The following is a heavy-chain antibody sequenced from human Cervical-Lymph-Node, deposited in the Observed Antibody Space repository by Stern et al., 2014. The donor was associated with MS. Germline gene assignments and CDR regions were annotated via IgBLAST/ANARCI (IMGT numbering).Heavy chain of an antibody. D-gene: IGHD5/OR15-5a*01. CDR2: IIPILGTT. Sequence: QVQLVESGAEVKKPASSVKVSCKASGGTFNTSAIRWVRQAPGQGLEWMGGIIPILGTTNYAQKFQCRVTFTADKSTSTAYMALSGLRYEDTAVYYCARDLGVGPSVSWGQGTVVTVSS. CDR3: ARDLGVGPSVS. V-gene: IGHV1-69*06. CDR1: GGTFNTSA. J-gene: IGHJ5*02.